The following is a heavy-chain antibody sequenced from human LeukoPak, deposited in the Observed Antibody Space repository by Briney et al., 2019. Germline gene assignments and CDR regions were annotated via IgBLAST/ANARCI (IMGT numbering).Heavy chain of an antibody. J-gene: IGHJ4*02. D-gene: IGHD6-6*01. CDR1: GYTFSTYA. Sequence: PGGSLRLSCAAPGYTFSTYAMHSVRQAPAKGLERVAIISYDGGSTTYADSVKGRFTISRDNSKNTLYLQMSSLRTEDTAVYYCAKIEGSSSYYFDYWGQGTLVTVSS. CDR3: AKIEGSSSYYFDY. V-gene: IGHV3-30*18. CDR2: ISYDGGST.